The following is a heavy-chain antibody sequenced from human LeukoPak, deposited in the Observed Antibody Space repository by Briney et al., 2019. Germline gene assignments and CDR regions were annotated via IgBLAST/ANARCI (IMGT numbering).Heavy chain of an antibody. CDR1: GFTFSSYS. V-gene: IGHV3-23*01. J-gene: IGHJ6*02. Sequence: GGSLRLSCAASGFTFSSYSMSWVRQAPGKGLEWVSSISSSGGSTYYVDSVKGRFTISRDNSKNTLYLQMNSLRAEDTAVYYCARDLASAAWYYYGMDVWGQGTTVTVSS. D-gene: IGHD6-13*01. CDR3: ARDLASAAWYYYGMDV. CDR2: ISSSGGST.